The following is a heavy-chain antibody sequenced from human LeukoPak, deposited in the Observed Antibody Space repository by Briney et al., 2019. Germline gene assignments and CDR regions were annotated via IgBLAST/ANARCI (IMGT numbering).Heavy chain of an antibody. D-gene: IGHD3-10*01. J-gene: IGHJ4*02. CDR1: GFTFSSYW. CDR3: VCGPLKSGSLDY. CDR2: IKQVGSEK. Sequence: GGSLRLSCAASGFTFSSYWMSWVRQAPGKGLEWVANIKQVGSEKYYVDSVKGRFTISRDNAKNSLYLQMNSLRAEDTAVYYCVCGPLKSGSLDYWGQGTLVTVSS. V-gene: IGHV3-7*01.